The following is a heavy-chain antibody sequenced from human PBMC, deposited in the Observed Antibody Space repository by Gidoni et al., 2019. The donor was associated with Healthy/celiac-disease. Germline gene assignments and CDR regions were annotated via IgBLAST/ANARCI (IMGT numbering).Heavy chain of an antibody. Sequence: EVQLLESGGGLVQPGGSLRLSCAASGFTFSSYAMSWVRQAPGKGLEWVSAISGSGGSTYYADSVKGRFTISRDNSKNTLYLQMNSLRAEDTAVYYCAKDRGVTMVRGNWFDPWGQGTLVTVSS. J-gene: IGHJ5*02. D-gene: IGHD3-10*01. CDR1: GFTFSSYA. V-gene: IGHV3-23*01. CDR3: AKDRGVTMVRGNWFDP. CDR2: ISGSGGST.